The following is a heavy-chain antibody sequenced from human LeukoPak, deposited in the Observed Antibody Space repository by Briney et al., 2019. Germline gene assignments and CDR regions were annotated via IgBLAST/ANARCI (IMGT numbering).Heavy chain of an antibody. D-gene: IGHD3-16*02. Sequence: PSETLSLTCAVYGGSFSSYYRSWIRQPPGKGLEGIGSINSSSSSNYNPSVKSRVTISVDTSKNQFSLKLSSVTAADTAVYYCARIPSPPYDYVWGSYRVGAFDIWGQGTMVTVSS. CDR2: INSSSSS. V-gene: IGHV4-34*01. CDR3: ARIPSPPYDYVWGSYRVGAFDI. CDR1: GGSFSSYY. J-gene: IGHJ3*02.